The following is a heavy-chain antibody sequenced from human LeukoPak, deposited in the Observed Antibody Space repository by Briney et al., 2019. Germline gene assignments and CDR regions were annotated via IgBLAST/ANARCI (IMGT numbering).Heavy chain of an antibody. CDR3: ARKGMVRSWFDP. Sequence: GASVKVSCKASGYTFTSYDINWVRQATGQGLEWMGWMNPNSGNTGYAQKFQGRVTMTRSTSISTAYMELSSLRSEDTAVYYCARKGMVRSWFDPWGQGTQVTVSS. V-gene: IGHV1-8*01. CDR2: MNPNSGNT. J-gene: IGHJ5*02. CDR1: GYTFTSYD. D-gene: IGHD3-10*01.